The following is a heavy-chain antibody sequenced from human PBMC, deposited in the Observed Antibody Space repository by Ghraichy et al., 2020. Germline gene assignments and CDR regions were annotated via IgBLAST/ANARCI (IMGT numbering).Heavy chain of an antibody. CDR2: ISKSGTDT. D-gene: IGHD2-2*01. Sequence: GESLNISCAASGFRFNNYAMNWVRQAPGKGLEWASGISKSGTDTYYADSVKGRFTISRDNSKNTLDLLINTLRAGDTAVYYCARGSSESNCCDAFEIWGQGTMVTVSS. CDR1: GFRFNNYA. CDR3: ARGSSESNCCDAFEI. J-gene: IGHJ3*02. V-gene: IGHV3-23*01.